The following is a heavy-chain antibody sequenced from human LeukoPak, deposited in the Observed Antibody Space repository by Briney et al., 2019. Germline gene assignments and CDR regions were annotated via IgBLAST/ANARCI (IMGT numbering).Heavy chain of an antibody. D-gene: IGHD5-18*01. J-gene: IGHJ4*02. Sequence: PGRSLRLSCAASGFTFSSYAMHWVRQAPGKGLEWVAVISYDGSNKYYADSVKGRFTISRDNSKNTLYLQMNSLRAEDTAVYYCARAGWIQLWNDYWGQGTLVTVSS. CDR1: GFTFSSYA. CDR3: ARAGWIQLWNDY. V-gene: IGHV3-30-3*01. CDR2: ISYDGSNK.